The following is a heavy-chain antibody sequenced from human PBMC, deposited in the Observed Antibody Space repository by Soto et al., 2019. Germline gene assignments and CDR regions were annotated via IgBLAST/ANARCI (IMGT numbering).Heavy chain of an antibody. Sequence: GGSLGLSCAASGFTFGAYSMNWVRQAPGKGLEWVSDISSSSSNTYYADSVKGRFTTSRDNAKNSLYLQMNSLRAEDTAVYHCARWVGGESRYIDYWGQGTLVTVSS. V-gene: IGHV3-48*01. J-gene: IGHJ4*02. CDR2: ISSSSSNT. CDR3: ARWVGGESRYIDY. CDR1: GFTFGAYS. D-gene: IGHD3-9*01.